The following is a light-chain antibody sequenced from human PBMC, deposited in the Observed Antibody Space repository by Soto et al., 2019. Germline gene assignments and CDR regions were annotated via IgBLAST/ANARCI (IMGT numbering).Light chain of an antibody. CDR3: SSYTSSSTRGV. CDR1: SSDVGGYNY. CDR2: DVS. Sequence: QSALTQPASMSGSTGRSITISCTGSSSDVGGYNYVSWYQQHPGKAPKLMIYDVSNRPSGVSNRFSGSKSGNTASLTISGLQAEDEDYYYCSSYTSSSTRGVFGGGTKLTVL. V-gene: IGLV2-14*01. J-gene: IGLJ2*01.